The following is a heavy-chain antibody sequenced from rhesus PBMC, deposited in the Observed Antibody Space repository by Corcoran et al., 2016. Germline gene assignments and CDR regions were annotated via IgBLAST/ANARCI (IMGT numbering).Heavy chain of an antibody. J-gene: IGHJ4*01. CDR2: IIGSSGST. D-gene: IGHD6-25*01. Sequence: QVQMQESGPGLVKPSETLSLTSAVSGGSISSSNWWSWIRQPPGKGLEWIGYIIGSSGSTYYNPSLKSRVTISTDTSKNQFSLKLSSVTAADTAVYYWARDRGGSRYFDYWGQGVLVTVSS. V-gene: IGHV4-65*01. CDR1: GGSISSSNW. CDR3: ARDRGGSRYFDY.